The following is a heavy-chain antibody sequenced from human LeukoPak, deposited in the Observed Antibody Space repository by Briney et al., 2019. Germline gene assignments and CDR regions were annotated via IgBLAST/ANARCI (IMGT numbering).Heavy chain of an antibody. D-gene: IGHD3-10*01. CDR3: ARDLTLLWFGEPPPNWFDP. V-gene: IGHV1-18*01. CDR2: ISAYNGHT. Sequence: ASVKVSCKASGYTFTTYGISWVRQAPGQGLEWMGWISAYNGHTKYAKKLQGRVTMTADISTSTAYMDLRSLRSDDTAVYYCARDLTLLWFGEPPPNWFDPWGQGTLVTVSS. CDR1: GYTFTTYG. J-gene: IGHJ5*02.